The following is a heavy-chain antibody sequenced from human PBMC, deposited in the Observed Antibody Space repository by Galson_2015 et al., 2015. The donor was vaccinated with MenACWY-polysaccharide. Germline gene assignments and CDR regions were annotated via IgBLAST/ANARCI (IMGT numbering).Heavy chain of an antibody. D-gene: IGHD3-22*01. CDR3: ARVGYYDSSGYSLNAFDI. J-gene: IGHJ3*02. Sequence: SVKVSCKASGYTFISYDFNWVRQAPGQGLEWMGWMNPNSGNTGYAQKFQGRVTMTRNTSISTAYMELSSLRSEDTAVYYCARVGYYDSSGYSLNAFDIWGQGTMVTVSS. V-gene: IGHV1-8*01. CDR1: GYTFISYD. CDR2: MNPNSGNT.